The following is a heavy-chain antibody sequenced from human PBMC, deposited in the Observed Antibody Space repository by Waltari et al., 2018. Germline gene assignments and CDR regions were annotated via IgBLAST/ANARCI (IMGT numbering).Heavy chain of an antibody. J-gene: IGHJ3*02. Sequence: QVQLVQSGAEVKKPGASVKVSCKASGYTFTSYGISWVRQAPGQGLEWMGWISAYNGNTNYAQKLQGRVTMTTDTSTSTAYMELRSLRSDDTAVYYCARDQFYDILTGWEGDAFDIWGQGTMVTVSS. CDR3: ARDQFYDILTGWEGDAFDI. D-gene: IGHD3-9*01. CDR2: ISAYNGNT. V-gene: IGHV1-18*01. CDR1: GYTFTSYG.